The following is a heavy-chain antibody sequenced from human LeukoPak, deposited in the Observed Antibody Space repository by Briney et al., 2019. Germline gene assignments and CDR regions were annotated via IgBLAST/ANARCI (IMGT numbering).Heavy chain of an antibody. CDR1: GGSISSYY. CDR3: ARINSGSFDY. Sequence: SETLSLTCTVSGGSISSYYWSWIRQPPGKGLEWIGYIYSSGSPNYNPSLKSRVTMSVDTSKNQFSLKLSSVTAADTAVYFCARINSGSFDYWGQGTLVPVSS. CDR2: IYSSGSP. D-gene: IGHD6-19*01. J-gene: IGHJ4*02. V-gene: IGHV4-59*12.